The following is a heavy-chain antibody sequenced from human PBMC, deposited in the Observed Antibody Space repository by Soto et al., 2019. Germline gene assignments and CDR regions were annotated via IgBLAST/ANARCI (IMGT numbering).Heavy chain of an antibody. CDR2: IWNDGNGY. D-gene: IGHD6-13*01. CDR3: ARRQISPPTRGAASARGGMDV. J-gene: IGHJ6*02. CDR1: GFTFNNYG. V-gene: IGHV3-33*01. Sequence: QVQLVESGGGVVQPGRSLRLSCAASGFTFNNYGMHWVRQAPGKGLAWVAVIWNDGNGYYYANSVKGRFSISRDNSKNTLYLQMSSLRVEDTAVYYCARRQISPPTRGAASARGGMDVWGQGTTVTVSS.